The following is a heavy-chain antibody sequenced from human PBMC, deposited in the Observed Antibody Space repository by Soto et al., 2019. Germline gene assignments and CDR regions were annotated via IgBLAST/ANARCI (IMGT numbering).Heavy chain of an antibody. CDR2: INRGNGNT. Sequence: ASVKVSCKASGYTFSNFAMQWVRQAPGQRLEWMGWINRGNGNTGYSQKFQGRVTITRDTSASSVYMELSSLTSEDTAVYYCARSSTVDTTAGGTHFDYWGQGTLVTVSS. CDR1: GYTFSNFA. J-gene: IGHJ4*02. D-gene: IGHD1-1*01. V-gene: IGHV1-3*01. CDR3: ARSSTVDTTAGGTHFDY.